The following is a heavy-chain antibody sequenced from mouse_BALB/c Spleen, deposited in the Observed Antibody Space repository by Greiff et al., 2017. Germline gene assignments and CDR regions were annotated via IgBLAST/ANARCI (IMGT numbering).Heavy chain of an antibody. CDR3: ARGYGNPFWYFDV. Sequence: DVHLVESGGGLVKPGGSLKLSCAASGFAFSSYDMSWVRQTPEKRLEWVAYISSGGGSTYYPDTVKGRFTISRDNAKNTLYLEMSSLRSEDTAMYYCARGYGNPFWYFDVWGAGTTVTVSS. CDR2: ISSGGGST. J-gene: IGHJ1*01. V-gene: IGHV5-12-1*01. CDR1: GFAFSSYD. D-gene: IGHD2-1*01.